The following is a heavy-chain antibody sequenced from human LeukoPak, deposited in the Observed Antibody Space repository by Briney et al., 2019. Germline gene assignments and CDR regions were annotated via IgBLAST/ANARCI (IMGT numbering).Heavy chain of an antibody. CDR3: AKSAVSSRNYMDV. J-gene: IGHJ6*03. CDR1: GFTFDDYA. Sequence: GRSLRLSCAASGFTFDDYAMHWVRQAPGKGLEWVSLISWDGGSTYYADSVKGRFTISRDNSKNSLYLQMNSLRAEDTALYYCAKSAVSSRNYMDVWGKGTTVTVSS. D-gene: IGHD3-10*01. V-gene: IGHV3-43D*03. CDR2: ISWDGGST.